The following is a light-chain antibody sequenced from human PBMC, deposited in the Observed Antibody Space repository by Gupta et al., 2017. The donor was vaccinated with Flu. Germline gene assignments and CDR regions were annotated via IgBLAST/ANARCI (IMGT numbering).Light chain of an antibody. Sequence: SSLFASVGDRGTSSCRATRSISTYLNWYEQRQGQAPKVLIYAASSWQSGVPSRFSGSGCGTDLTLTISSRQQEDFATYYCHQSDSHPKYTFGQGTKLEIK. J-gene: IGKJ2*01. CDR3: HQSDSHPKYT. CDR1: RSISTY. CDR2: AAS. V-gene: IGKV1-39*01.